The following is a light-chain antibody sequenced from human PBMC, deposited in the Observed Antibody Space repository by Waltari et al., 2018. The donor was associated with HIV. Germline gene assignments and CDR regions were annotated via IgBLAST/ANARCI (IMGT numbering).Light chain of an antibody. CDR1: QTISSR. J-gene: IGKJ1*01. V-gene: IGKV1-5*03. Sequence: DIQMTQSPSTLSASVGDRVTITCRASQTISSRLAWYQQKPGKAPNLLIYKASSLETGVPSRFSGSGSGTEFTLTISSLQPDDFATYYCQQYNSYSWTFGQGTKVEIK. CDR3: QQYNSYSWT. CDR2: KAS.